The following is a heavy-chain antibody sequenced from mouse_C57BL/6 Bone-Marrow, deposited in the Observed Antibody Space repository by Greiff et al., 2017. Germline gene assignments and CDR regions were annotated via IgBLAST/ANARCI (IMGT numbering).Heavy chain of an antibody. CDR1: GYTFTDYY. D-gene: IGHD1-1*01. J-gene: IGHJ4*01. Sequence: EVQLQQSGPELVKPGASVKISCKASGYTFTDYYMNWVKQSHGKSLEWIGDINPNNGGTSYNQKFKGKATLTVDKSSSTAYMELRSLTSEDSAVYYCARSGYYGSSYVDYWGQGTSVTVSS. CDR3: ARSGYYGSSYVDY. V-gene: IGHV1-26*01. CDR2: INPNNGGT.